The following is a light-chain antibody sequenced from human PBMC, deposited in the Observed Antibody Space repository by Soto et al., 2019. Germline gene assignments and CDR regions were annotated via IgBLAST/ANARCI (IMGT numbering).Light chain of an antibody. J-gene: IGKJ3*01. CDR3: QEYDSAPFT. CDR2: AAS. CDR1: QGISSS. V-gene: IGKV1-27*01. Sequence: DIQMTQSPSSLSASVGDRVTITCRASQGISSSLAWYQQKPGKVPKLLIYAASSLQSGVPSLFSGSGSGTDFTLTISSLQPEDVPTFYCQEYDSAPFTYGPLTKVNIK.